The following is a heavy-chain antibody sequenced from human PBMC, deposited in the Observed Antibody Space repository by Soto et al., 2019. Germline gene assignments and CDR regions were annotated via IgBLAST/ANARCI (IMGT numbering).Heavy chain of an antibody. CDR2: IYSGGST. J-gene: IGHJ4*02. CDR3: ARSDYHYYDSSGPRHYFDY. Sequence: GGSLRLSCAASGFTFSTYDMSWVRQAPGKGLEWVSVIYSGGSTYYADSVKGRFTISRDNSKNTLYLQMNSLRAEDTTVYYCARSDYHYYDSSGPRHYFDYWGQGTLVTVSS. CDR1: GFTFSTYD. V-gene: IGHV3-66*01. D-gene: IGHD3-22*01.